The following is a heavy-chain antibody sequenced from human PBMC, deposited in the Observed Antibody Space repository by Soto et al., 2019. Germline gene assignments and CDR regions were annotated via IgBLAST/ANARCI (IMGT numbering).Heavy chain of an antibody. J-gene: IGHJ5*02. CDR2: IYYSGST. V-gene: IGHV4-39*01. CDR3: ETHYRSGSRNWFDT. CDR1: GGSINSSSYF. D-gene: IGHD6-19*01. Sequence: SETLSLTCSVSGGSINSSSYFWGWVRQPPGKGLEWIGSIYYSGSTYYNPSLRSRVTISVDTSKNQFSLKLSSVTAADTAVFSCETHYRSGSRNWFDTWGQGTLVTVSS.